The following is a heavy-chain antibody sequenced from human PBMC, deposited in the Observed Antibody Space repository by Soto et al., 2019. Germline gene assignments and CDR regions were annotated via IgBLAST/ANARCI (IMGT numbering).Heavy chain of an antibody. Sequence: QVQLVQSGAEVKKPGASVKVSCKAARDTFTSYAFHWVRQAPGERLEWMGWINAANGDTKYLQKWEGRVTITRDTSASIVYMDLSSLRSEDTAVYYCARGVRGARYFDLWGRGTLVTVSS. CDR1: RDTFTSYA. V-gene: IGHV1-3*01. D-gene: IGHD3-10*01. CDR2: INAANGDT. J-gene: IGHJ2*01. CDR3: ARGVRGARYFDL.